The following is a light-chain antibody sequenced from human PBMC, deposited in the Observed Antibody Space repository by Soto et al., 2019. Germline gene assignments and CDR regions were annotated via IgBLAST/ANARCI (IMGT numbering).Light chain of an antibody. V-gene: IGLV1-44*01. J-gene: IGLJ3*02. CDR1: NSNIGGNS. CDR2: NNS. Sequence: QSVLTQAPSASGTPGQRVTISCSGSNSNIGGNSVSWYHHLPVTAPKLLIFNNSQRPSGVPDRFSGSKSGTSASLAISGLQSEDEADYYCASWDDSLNGHWVFGGGTKLTVL. CDR3: ASWDDSLNGHWV.